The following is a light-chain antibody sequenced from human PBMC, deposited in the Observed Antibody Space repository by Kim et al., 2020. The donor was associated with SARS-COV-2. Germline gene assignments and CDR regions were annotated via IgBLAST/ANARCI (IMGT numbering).Light chain of an antibody. CDR1: KLGTKY. CDR3: QAWDSTTLL. Sequence: VSPGQTTSITCSGDKLGTKYTCWYQQRPGRSPVLVISEDTKRPSGIPERFSGSNSGNTATLTITGTLAMDEADYYCQAWDSTTLLFGGGTQLTVL. V-gene: IGLV3-1*01. J-gene: IGLJ2*01. CDR2: EDT.